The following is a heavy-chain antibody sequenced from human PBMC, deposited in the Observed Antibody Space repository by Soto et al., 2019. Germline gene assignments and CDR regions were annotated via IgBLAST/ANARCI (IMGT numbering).Heavy chain of an antibody. CDR3: ARVKYGNLRPSTSRFDP. D-gene: IGHD3-10*01. CDR1: GYTFTAYY. V-gene: IGHV1-2*02. J-gene: IGHJ5*02. CDR2: INPDTGAT. Sequence: GASVKVSCKASGYTFTAYYIHWVRQAPGQGPEWMAWINPDTGATYSAPKFQGRVTVTSDTSINTSSMELSSLRSDDTAVYYCARVKYGNLRPSTSRFDPWGQGTLVTVSS.